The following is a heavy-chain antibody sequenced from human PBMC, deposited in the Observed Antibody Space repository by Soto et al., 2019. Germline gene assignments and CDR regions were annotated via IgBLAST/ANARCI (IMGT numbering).Heavy chain of an antibody. V-gene: IGHV1-69*12. D-gene: IGHD3-10*01. Sequence: QVQLVQSGAEVKKPGSSVKVSCKASGGTFSDYAITWVRQAPGQGLEWMGGIISMFGTVVYAQKFQGRVTITADESTSTTYMELSSLRSEDTALYYCVRGYYHNDYWGQGTLVTVSS. J-gene: IGHJ4*02. CDR1: GGTFSDYA. CDR3: VRGYYHNDY. CDR2: IISMFGTV.